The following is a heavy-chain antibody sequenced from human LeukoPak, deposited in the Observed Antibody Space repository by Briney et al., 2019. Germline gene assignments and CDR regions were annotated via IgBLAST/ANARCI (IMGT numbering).Heavy chain of an antibody. D-gene: IGHD6-6*01. CDR2: IYYSGST. V-gene: IGHV4-39*07. J-gene: IGHJ6*03. CDR3: ARAGESSSSIYYCYYYMDV. Sequence: SETLSLTCTVSGGSISSSSYYWGWIRQPPGKGLEWIGSIYYSGSTYYNPSLKSRVPISVDTSKNPFSLKLSSVTAADTAVYYCARAGESSSSIYYCYYYMDVWAKGPRSPSP. CDR1: GGSISSSSYY.